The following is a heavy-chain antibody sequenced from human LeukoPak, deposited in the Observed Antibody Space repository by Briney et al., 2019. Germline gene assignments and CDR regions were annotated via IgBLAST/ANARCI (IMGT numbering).Heavy chain of an antibody. J-gene: IGHJ3*02. CDR2: IYYSGST. CDR1: GGSISSSSYY. CDR3: ARGSGYYHAFDI. V-gene: IGHV4-39*07. D-gene: IGHD3-10*01. Sequence: SETLSLTCTVSGGSISSSSYYWGWIRQPPGKGLEWIGSIYYSGSTYYNPSLKSRVTISVDTSKNQFSLKLSSLTAADTAVNYCARGSGYYHAFDIWGQGTMVTVSS.